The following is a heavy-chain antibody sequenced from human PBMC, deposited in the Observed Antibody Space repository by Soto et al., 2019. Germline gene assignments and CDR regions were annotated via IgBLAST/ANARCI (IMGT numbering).Heavy chain of an antibody. Sequence: GGSLRLSCASSVFTFSSSEMNCVRQAPGKGLEWVSHITTGGSTKYYAGSVKGRFTISRDNAKSSLYLQMSGLRAEDTALYYCARGYTGGWSTAGYFEYWGQGILVIVSS. D-gene: IGHD6-19*01. J-gene: IGHJ4*02. V-gene: IGHV3-48*03. CDR1: VFTFSSSE. CDR3: ARGYTGGWSTAGYFEY. CDR2: ITTGGSTK.